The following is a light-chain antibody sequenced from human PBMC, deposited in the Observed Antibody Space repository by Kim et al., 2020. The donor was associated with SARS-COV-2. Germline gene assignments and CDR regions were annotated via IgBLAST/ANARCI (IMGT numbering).Light chain of an antibody. Sequence: SPGDRATLSCRASQSVSSSYLAWYQQSPGQAPRLLSYGASSRATGIPNMFSGSGSGTDFTLTFSRVGPEDFAVYYCQQYGSSPKTFGQGTKVDIK. CDR1: QSVSSSY. CDR3: QQYGSSPKT. CDR2: GAS. V-gene: IGKV3-20*01. J-gene: IGKJ1*01.